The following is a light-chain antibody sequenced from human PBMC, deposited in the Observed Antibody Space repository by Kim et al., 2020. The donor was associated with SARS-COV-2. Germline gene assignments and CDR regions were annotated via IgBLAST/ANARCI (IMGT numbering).Light chain of an antibody. CDR1: QIINKN. CDR3: QQSYSDTWT. V-gene: IGKV1-39*01. CDR2: ESS. J-gene: IGKJ1*01. Sequence: ASVGDRVAITCRASQIINKNLNWYQQKPGNAPSLLIYESSKLHSGVPSRFSGSGSGTDFTLTISSLQPEDLATYCCQQSYSDTWTFGQGTKVDIK.